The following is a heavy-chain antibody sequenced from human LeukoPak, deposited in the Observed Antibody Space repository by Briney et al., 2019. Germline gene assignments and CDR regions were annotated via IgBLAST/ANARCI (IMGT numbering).Heavy chain of an antibody. D-gene: IGHD2-8*01. V-gene: IGHV3-23*01. Sequence: PGGSLRLSCAASGFTFSSYAMSWVRQAPGKGLEWVSAISGSGGSTYYADSVKGRFTISRDNSKNTLYLQMNSLRAEDTAVYYCAGPEGYLLTFDYWGQGTLVTVSS. CDR1: GFTFSSYA. CDR3: AGPEGYLLTFDY. CDR2: ISGSGGST. J-gene: IGHJ4*02.